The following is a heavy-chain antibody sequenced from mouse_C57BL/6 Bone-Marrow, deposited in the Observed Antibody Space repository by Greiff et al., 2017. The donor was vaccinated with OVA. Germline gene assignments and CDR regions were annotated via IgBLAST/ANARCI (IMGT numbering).Heavy chain of an antibody. CDR1: GFSLSTSGMG. CDR3: ARRGDYDYDGGGFAY. CDR2: IYWDDDK. D-gene: IGHD2-4*01. J-gene: IGHJ3*01. V-gene: IGHV8-12*01. Sequence: QVTLKESGPGILQSSQTLSLTCSFSGFSLSTSGMGVSWIRQPSGKGLEWLAHIYWDDDKRYNPSLKSRLTISKDTSRNQVFLKITSVDTAETATYYCARRGDYDYDGGGFAYWGQGTLVTVSA.